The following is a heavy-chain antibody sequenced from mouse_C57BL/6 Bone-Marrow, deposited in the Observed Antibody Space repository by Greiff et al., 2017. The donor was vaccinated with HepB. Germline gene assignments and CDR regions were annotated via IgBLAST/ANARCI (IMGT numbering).Heavy chain of an antibody. D-gene: IGHD2-3*01. V-gene: IGHV14-4*01. CDR2: IDPENGDT. Sequence: DVQLQESGAELVRPGASVKLSCTASGFNIKDDYMHWVKQRPEQGLEWIGWIDPENGDTEYASKFQGKATITADTSSNTAYLQLSSLTSEDTAVYYCTTWDDGYYPAWFAYWGQGTLVTVSA. CDR1: GFNIKDDY. J-gene: IGHJ3*01. CDR3: TTWDDGYYPAWFAY.